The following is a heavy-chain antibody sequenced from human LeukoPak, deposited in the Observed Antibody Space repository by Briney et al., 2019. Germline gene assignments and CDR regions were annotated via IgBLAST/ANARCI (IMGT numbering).Heavy chain of an antibody. V-gene: IGHV1-58*02. CDR3: AAASVSWELLQNDAFDI. D-gene: IGHD1-26*01. CDR1: GFTFTSSA. CDR2: IVVGSGNT. Sequence: SVKVSCKASGFTFTSSAMQWVRQARGQRLEWIGWIVVGSGNTNYAQKFQERVTITRDMSTSTAYMELSSLRSEDTAVYYCAAASVSWELLQNDAFDIWGQGTTVTVSS. J-gene: IGHJ3*02.